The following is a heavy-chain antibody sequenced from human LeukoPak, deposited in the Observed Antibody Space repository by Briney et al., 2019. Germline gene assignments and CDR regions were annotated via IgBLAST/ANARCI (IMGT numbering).Heavy chain of an antibody. V-gene: IGHV3-7*01. CDR1: GFTFSNYW. CDR2: IDQEASEN. D-gene: IGHD6-19*01. CDR3: VREVYSNGCYDFDY. Sequence: GGSLRLSCAASGFTFSNYWMSWVRQSPGKGLEWVAHIDQEASENYGVDSVKGRFTISRENAKNSLYLKMNSLRADDTAVYYCVREVYSNGCYDFDYWGQGTMVTVPS. J-gene: IGHJ4*02.